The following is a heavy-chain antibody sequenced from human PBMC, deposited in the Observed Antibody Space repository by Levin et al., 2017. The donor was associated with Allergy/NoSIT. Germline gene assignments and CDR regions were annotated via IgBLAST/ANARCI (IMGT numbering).Heavy chain of an antibody. V-gene: IGHV4-59*01. D-gene: IGHD4-17*01. CDR1: GGSISSYY. Sequence: SETLSLTCTVSGGSISSYYWSWIRQPPGKGLEWIAYIYYSGITNYNPSLKSRVTISVDTSKNHFSLKMTSVTAADTAVYYCARGTVTTGYYYMDVWGKGTTVTVSS. J-gene: IGHJ6*03. CDR2: IYYSGIT. CDR3: ARGTVTTGYYYMDV.